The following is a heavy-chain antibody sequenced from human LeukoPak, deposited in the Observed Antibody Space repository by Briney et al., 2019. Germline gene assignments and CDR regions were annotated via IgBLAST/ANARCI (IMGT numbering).Heavy chain of an antibody. D-gene: IGHD3-10*01. Sequence: PGGSLRLSCAASGFTFSSYSVNWVRQAPGKGLEWVSSISSSSSYIYYADSVKGRFTISRDNAKNSLYLQMNSLRAEDTAVYYCARETTYGSGSYDYWGQGTLVTVSS. CDR3: ARETTYGSGSYDY. V-gene: IGHV3-21*01. CDR1: GFTFSSYS. J-gene: IGHJ4*02. CDR2: ISSSSSYI.